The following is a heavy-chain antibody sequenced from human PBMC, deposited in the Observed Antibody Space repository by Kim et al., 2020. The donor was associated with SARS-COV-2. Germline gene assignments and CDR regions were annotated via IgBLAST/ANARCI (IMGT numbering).Heavy chain of an antibody. CDR3: AKDQEDTAILPVFVYY. J-gene: IGHJ4*02. V-gene: IGHV3-33*06. Sequence: GGSLRLSCAASGFTFSSYGMHWVRQAPGKVLGWVAVICNDGSTKYYYDSVKGRFTTSRDNSNNTLYLQMNSLRAEETAVYYCAKDQEDTAILPVFVYYWGQGTLVTVSS. CDR1: GFTFSSYG. D-gene: IGHD5-18*01. CDR2: ICNDGSTK.